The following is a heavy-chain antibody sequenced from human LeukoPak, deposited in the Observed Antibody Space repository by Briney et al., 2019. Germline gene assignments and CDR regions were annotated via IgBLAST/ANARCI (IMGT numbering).Heavy chain of an antibody. Sequence: GGSLRLSCAASGFTVSSNYMSWVRQAPGKGLEWVSVIDSGGSTYYADSVKGRFTISRDNSKNTLYLQMNSLRAEDTAVYYCARDTYYYDSSGYFDAFDIWGQGTMVTVSS. J-gene: IGHJ3*02. V-gene: IGHV3-66*02. CDR2: IDSGGST. D-gene: IGHD3-22*01. CDR1: GFTVSSNY. CDR3: ARDTYYYDSSGYFDAFDI.